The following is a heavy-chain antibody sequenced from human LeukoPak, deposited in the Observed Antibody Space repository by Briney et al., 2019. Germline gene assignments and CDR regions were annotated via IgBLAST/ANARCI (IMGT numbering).Heavy chain of an antibody. CDR2: ISAYNGNT. J-gene: IGHJ4*02. CDR3: AREVLYYDYVWGSLLDY. Sequence: ASVKVSCKASGYTFTSYGISWVRQAPGQGLEWMGWISAYNGNTNYAQKLQGRVTMTTDTSTSTAHMELRSLRSDDTAVYYCAREVLYYDYVWGSLLDYWGQGTLVTVSS. V-gene: IGHV1-18*01. CDR1: GYTFTSYG. D-gene: IGHD3-16*01.